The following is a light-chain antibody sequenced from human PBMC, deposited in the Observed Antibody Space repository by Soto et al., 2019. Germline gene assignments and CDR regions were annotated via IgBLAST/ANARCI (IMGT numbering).Light chain of an antibody. CDR3: TSYSSPSGLV. V-gene: IGLV2-14*01. CDR2: ENT. Sequence: QSALTQPASVSGPLGQSITVSCTGTSSDVGTYNYVSWYQQHPYKAPKLLIFENTNRSAGVSGLFYGSKSGIAASLSISGLQPEDAADYYCTSYSSPSGLVFGRGTKLTVL. J-gene: IGLJ1*01. CDR1: SSDVGTYNY.